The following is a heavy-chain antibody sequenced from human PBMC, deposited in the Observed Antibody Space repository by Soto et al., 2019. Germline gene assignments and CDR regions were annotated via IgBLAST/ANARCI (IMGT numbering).Heavy chain of an antibody. Sequence: PGGSLRLSCAASGFTFGIHAMSWVRQAPGKGLEWVSFISGSGGSTYYADSVKGRFTISRDNSKKTPYLQMNSLRGEDTAVYYCGKGSAATNYFYYATDVWGQGTTVTVSS. J-gene: IGHJ6*02. CDR1: GFTFGIHA. CDR3: GKGSAATNYFYYATDV. CDR2: ISGSGGST. V-gene: IGHV3-23*01. D-gene: IGHD2-15*01.